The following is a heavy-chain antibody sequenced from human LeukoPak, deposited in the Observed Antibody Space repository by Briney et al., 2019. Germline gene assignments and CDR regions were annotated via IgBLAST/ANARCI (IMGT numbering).Heavy chain of an antibody. CDR1: GGTFSSYA. Sequence: ASVKVSCKASGGTFSSYAISWVRQAPGQGLEWMGGIIPIFGTANYAQKFQGRVTITADESTSTAYMELSSLRSEDTAVYYCARASGSAMADYYFDYWGQETLVTVSS. V-gene: IGHV1-69*13. CDR3: ARASGSAMADYYFDY. J-gene: IGHJ4*02. CDR2: IIPIFGTA. D-gene: IGHD5-18*01.